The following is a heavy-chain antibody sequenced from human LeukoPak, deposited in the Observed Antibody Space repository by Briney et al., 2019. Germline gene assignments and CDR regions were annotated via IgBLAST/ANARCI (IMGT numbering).Heavy chain of an antibody. CDR3: ARAMAVVYSYGKQDY. Sequence: GGSLRLSCAPSGFTFSGYTLHWVRQAPGDGLECVSAIISHGGSTHYADSVEGRFTVSRDNSKNTPYLQMTCLRAQDTAVYDCARAMAVVYSYGKQDYWGQGTLVTVSS. J-gene: IGHJ4*02. D-gene: IGHD5-18*01. CDR2: IISHGGST. V-gene: IGHV3-64*02. CDR1: GFTFSGYT.